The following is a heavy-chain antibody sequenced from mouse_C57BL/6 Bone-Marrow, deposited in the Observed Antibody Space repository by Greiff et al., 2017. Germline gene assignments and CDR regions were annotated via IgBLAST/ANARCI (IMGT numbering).Heavy chain of an antibody. CDR2: ISNLAYSI. CDR1: GFTFSDYG. J-gene: IGHJ2*01. V-gene: IGHV5-15*04. CDR3: ARVITTVVATSYFDY. Sequence: EVMLVESGGGLVQPGGSLKLSCAASGFTFSDYGMAWVRQAPRKGPEWVAFISNLAYSIYYADTVTGRFTISRENAKNTLYLEMSSLRSEDTAMYYCARVITTVVATSYFDYWGQGTTLTVSS. D-gene: IGHD1-1*01.